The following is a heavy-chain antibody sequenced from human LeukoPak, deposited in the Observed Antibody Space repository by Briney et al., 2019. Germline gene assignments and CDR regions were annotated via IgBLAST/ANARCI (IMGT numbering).Heavy chain of an antibody. CDR1: GFTFSSYS. Sequence: PGGSLRLSCAASGFTFSSYSMNWVRQAPGKGLEWVSSISSSSSYIYYADSVKGRFTISRDNAKNSLYLQMNSLRVEDTAVYYCARVDSGYDYIYYWGQGTLVTVSS. J-gene: IGHJ4*02. CDR3: ARVDSGYDYIYY. V-gene: IGHV3-21*01. D-gene: IGHD5-12*01. CDR2: ISSSSSYI.